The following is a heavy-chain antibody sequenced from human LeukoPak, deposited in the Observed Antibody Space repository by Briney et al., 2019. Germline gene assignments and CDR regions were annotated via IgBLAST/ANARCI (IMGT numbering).Heavy chain of an antibody. Sequence: PSETLSLTCTVSGGPISSYCWSWIRQPPGKRLEWIGYTHYSGSTDKNPSLWSRVTMSVDTSKNQISLKLSSVTAADTAVYYCGRRTFYDTLTGYKYWYFDLWGRGTLVTVSS. J-gene: IGHJ2*01. V-gene: IGHV4-59*01. CDR2: THYSGST. CDR1: GGPISSYC. D-gene: IGHD3-9*01. CDR3: GRRTFYDTLTGYKYWYFDL.